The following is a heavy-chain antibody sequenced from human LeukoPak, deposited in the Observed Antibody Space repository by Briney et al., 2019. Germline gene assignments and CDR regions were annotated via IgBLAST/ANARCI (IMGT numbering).Heavy chain of an antibody. CDR1: GYTFTSYY. V-gene: IGHV1-18*04. CDR2: ISAYNGNT. CDR3: ARSIAALYYFDY. Sequence: ASVKVSCKASGYTFTSYYMHWVRQAPGQGLEWMGWISAYNGNTNYAQKLQGRVTMTTDTSTSTAYMELRSLRSDDTAVYYCARSIAALYYFDYWGQGTLVTVSS. J-gene: IGHJ4*02. D-gene: IGHD6-6*01.